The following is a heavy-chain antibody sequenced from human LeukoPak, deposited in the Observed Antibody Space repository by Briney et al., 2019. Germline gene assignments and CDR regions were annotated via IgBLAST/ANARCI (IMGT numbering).Heavy chain of an antibody. V-gene: IGHV3-21*04. CDR2: INSRSSYV. D-gene: IGHD6-13*01. Sequence: GGSLRLSCAASGFTFSSYSMNWVRQAPGKGLEWVSSINSRSSYVYYADSVKGRFTISRDNAKNSLYLQMNSLRAEDTAVYYCARDGTAVGINYDYWGQGTLVTVSS. CDR3: ARDGTAVGINYDY. J-gene: IGHJ4*02. CDR1: GFTFSSYS.